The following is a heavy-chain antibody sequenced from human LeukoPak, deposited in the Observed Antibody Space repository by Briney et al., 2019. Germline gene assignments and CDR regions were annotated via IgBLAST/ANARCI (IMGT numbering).Heavy chain of an antibody. V-gene: IGHV3-23*01. Sequence: GGSLRLSCAASGFTFSTYAISWVRQAPEKGLEWVSAISGSGGSTYYADSVKGRFTISRDNAKNSLNLQMNSLRAEDTAVYYCVGGSGWVLHYWGQGTLVTVSS. CDR1: GFTFSTYA. CDR2: ISGSGGST. CDR3: VGGSGWVLHY. J-gene: IGHJ4*02. D-gene: IGHD6-19*01.